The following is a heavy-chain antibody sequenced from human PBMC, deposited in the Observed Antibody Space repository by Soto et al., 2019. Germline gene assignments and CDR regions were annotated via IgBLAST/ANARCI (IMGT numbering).Heavy chain of an antibody. D-gene: IGHD2-15*01. V-gene: IGHV1-46*01. Sequence: ASVKVSCKASGYTFSSYYIHWVRQAPGQGLEWIGIINPNGGSTNYAQNFKGRLTITADESTSTAYMELSSLRSEDTAVYYCARPCSGGSCYSPYYYCGMDVWGQGTTVTVSS. CDR3: ARPCSGGSCYSPYYYCGMDV. CDR1: GYTFSSYY. J-gene: IGHJ6*02. CDR2: INPNGGST.